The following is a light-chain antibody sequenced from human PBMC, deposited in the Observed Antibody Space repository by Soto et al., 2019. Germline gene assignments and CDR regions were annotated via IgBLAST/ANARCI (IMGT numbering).Light chain of an antibody. J-gene: IGKJ5*01. CDR2: AAS. CDR3: QQSYSTQIT. Sequence: DIQMTQSPSSLSASVGDRVTITCRASQSISSYLNWYQQKPGKAPKLLIYAASSLQSGVPSRFSGSGSGTDFPLPISSLQPEDFATYYCQQSYSTQITFGQGTRLEIK. V-gene: IGKV1-39*01. CDR1: QSISSY.